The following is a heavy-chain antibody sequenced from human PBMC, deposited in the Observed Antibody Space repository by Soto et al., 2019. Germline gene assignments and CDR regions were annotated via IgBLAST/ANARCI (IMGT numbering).Heavy chain of an antibody. V-gene: IGHV2-5*02. CDR2: IYWDDDK. Sequence: GSGPTLVNPTQTLTLTCTFSGFSLSTSGVGVGWIRQPPGKALEWLALIYWDDDKRYSPSLKSRLTITKDTSKNQVVLTMTNMDPVDTATYYCAHLYYDFWSGYAIHWYFDLWGRGTLVTVSS. CDR1: GFSLSTSGVG. CDR3: AHLYYDFWSGYAIHWYFDL. D-gene: IGHD3-3*01. J-gene: IGHJ2*01.